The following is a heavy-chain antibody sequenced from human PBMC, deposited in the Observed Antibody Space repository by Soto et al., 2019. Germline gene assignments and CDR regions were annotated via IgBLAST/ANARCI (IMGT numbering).Heavy chain of an antibody. J-gene: IGHJ6*02. Sequence: PVKLSCKTAGGTFSSYAISWGRQTPGQGLEWMGGIIPIFDTANYAQKFQGRVTITADESTSTAYMELSSLRSKDTAVYYCARHDCISTSCYYYYYYSMDVWGQGTTVTVSS. D-gene: IGHD2-2*01. CDR1: GGTFSSYA. CDR2: IIPIFDTA. V-gene: IGHV1-69*13. CDR3: ARHDCISTSCYYYYYYSMDV.